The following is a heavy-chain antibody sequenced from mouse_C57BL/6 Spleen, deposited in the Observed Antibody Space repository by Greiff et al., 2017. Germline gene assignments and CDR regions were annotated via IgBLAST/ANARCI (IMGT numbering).Heavy chain of an antibody. CDR3: ARDDPYGSSYGGYFDV. J-gene: IGHJ1*03. Sequence: QVQLQQPGAELVKPGASVKLSCKASGYTFTSYWMHWVKQRPGRGLEWIGRIDPNSGGTKYNEKFKSKATLTVDKPSSPAYMQLSSLTSEDSAVYYCARDDPYGSSYGGYFDVWGTGTTVTVSS. V-gene: IGHV1-72*01. CDR2: IDPNSGGT. D-gene: IGHD1-1*01. CDR1: GYTFTSYW.